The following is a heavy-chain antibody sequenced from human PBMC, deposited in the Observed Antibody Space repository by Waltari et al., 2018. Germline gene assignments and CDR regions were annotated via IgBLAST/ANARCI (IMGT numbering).Heavy chain of an antibody. J-gene: IGHJ5*02. CDR1: GYTFTAYH. CDR2: FNPKNGDS. V-gene: IGHV1-2*02. CDR3: ARDPGPIMGAPDL. Sequence: QEQLVQSGSEVKKTGAAVKISCQASGYTFTAYHLHWFRQTPGQGCEWKGWFNPKNGDSNSAEKFLGRVTMTRDTSIDTVYLDLSGLRSDDTAIFFCARDPGPIMGAPDLWGQGTQVTVSS. D-gene: IGHD1-26*01.